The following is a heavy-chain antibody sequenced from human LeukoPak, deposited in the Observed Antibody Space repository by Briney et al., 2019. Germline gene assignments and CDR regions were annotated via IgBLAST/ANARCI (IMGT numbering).Heavy chain of an antibody. Sequence: PGGSLRLSCAASGFTFSSYWMSWVRQAPGKGLEWVANIKQDGSEKYYVDSVKGRFTISRDNAKNSLYLQMNSLRVEDTALYHCARMSSGSYYYNWFDSWGRGTLVAVSS. V-gene: IGHV3-7*03. CDR2: IKQDGSEK. J-gene: IGHJ5*01. CDR3: ARMSSGSYYYNWFDS. D-gene: IGHD3-10*01. CDR1: GFTFSSYW.